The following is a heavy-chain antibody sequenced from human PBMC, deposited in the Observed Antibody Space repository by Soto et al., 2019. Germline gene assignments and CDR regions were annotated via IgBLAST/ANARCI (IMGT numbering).Heavy chain of an antibody. CDR1: GFTFSSYG. D-gene: IGHD2-15*01. CDR3: AKSPTVVGVGDYFDY. J-gene: IGHJ4*02. V-gene: IGHV3-30*18. Sequence: QVQLVESGGGVVQPGRSLRLSCAASGFTFSSYGMHWVRQAPGKGLEWVAVISYDGSNKYYADSVKGRFTISRDNSKNTLYLQMNSLRAEDTAVYYCAKSPTVVGVGDYFDYWGQGTLVTVSS. CDR2: ISYDGSNK.